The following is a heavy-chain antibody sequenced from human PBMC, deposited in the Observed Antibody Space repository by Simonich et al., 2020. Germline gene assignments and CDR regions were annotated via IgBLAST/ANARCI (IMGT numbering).Heavy chain of an antibody. J-gene: IGHJ4*02. V-gene: IGHV1-2*06. D-gene: IGHD7-27*01. Sequence: QVQLVQSGAEVKKPGASVKVSCKASGYTFTGYYMHWVRQAPGQGLGRMGRTNPNSGGTNYAQKFQGRVTMTRDTAISTAYMELSRLRSDDTAVYYCASGRDWGFSHMSDYWGQGTLVTVSS. CDR3: ASGRDWGFSHMSDY. CDR2: TNPNSGGT. CDR1: GYTFTGYY.